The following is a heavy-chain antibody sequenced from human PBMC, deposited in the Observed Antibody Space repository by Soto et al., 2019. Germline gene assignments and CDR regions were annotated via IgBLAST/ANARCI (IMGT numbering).Heavy chain of an antibody. CDR3: AVAMVREILIFESSGMHV. CDR2: LIPNFDTP. D-gene: IGHD3-10*01. CDR1: GGSFNNYA. J-gene: IGHJ6*02. V-gene: IGHV1-69*01. Sequence: QVHLVQSGAEVKKPGSSVKVSCKTSGGSFNNYAVSWVRQAPGQGLEWMGGLIPNFDTPNYAQKIQDRVTIIADESTSTVYMELRSLRSNDTAVYYCAVAMVREILIFESSGMHVWGQGTTVIVSS.